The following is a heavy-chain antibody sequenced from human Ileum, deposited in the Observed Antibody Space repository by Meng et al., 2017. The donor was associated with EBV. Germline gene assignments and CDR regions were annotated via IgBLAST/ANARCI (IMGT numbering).Heavy chain of an antibody. CDR3: SKDTSGPQDS. D-gene: IGHD2-2*01. V-gene: IGHV3-74*01. CDR2: ISQQGTII. CDR1: GFTFSAYW. J-gene: IGHJ4*02. Sequence: EVPLVDAVGGLVQPGVSLVLCCAASGFTFSAYWMHLVRQVPGKSLVWVSHISQQGTIINHGDSVKGRFNISRDNAKNTLYLQMNSLRVEDTGVYYCSKDTSGPQDSWGQGTLVTVSS.